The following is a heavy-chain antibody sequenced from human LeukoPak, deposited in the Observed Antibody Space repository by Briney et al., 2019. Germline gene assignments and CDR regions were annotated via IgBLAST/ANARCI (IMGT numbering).Heavy chain of an antibody. CDR2: IYPGDSDT. V-gene: IGHV5-51*01. J-gene: IGHJ6*03. CDR3: ARLFSPQVRYSSRRLGTPDSYYYYMDV. CDR1: GYSFTSYW. Sequence: GESLKISCKGSGYSFTSYWIDWVRQMPRKGLEWMGIIYPGDSDTRYSPSFQGQVTISADKSISTAYLQWSSLKASDTAMYYCARLFSPQVRYSSRRLGTPDSYYYYMDVWGTGTTVTVSS. D-gene: IGHD6-13*01.